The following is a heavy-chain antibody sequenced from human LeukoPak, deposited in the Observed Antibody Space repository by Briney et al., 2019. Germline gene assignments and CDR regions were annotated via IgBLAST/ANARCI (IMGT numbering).Heavy chain of an antibody. CDR1: GFTFSSYA. V-gene: IGHV3-30*04. J-gene: IGHJ6*02. CDR3: ARGSNDYNGMDV. Sequence: GGSLRLSCAASGFTFSSYAMHWVRQAPGKGLEWVAVISYDGSNKYYADSVKGRFTISRDNSKNTLYLQMNSLRAEDTAVYFCARGSNDYNGMDVWGQGTTVTVSS. CDR2: ISYDGSNK.